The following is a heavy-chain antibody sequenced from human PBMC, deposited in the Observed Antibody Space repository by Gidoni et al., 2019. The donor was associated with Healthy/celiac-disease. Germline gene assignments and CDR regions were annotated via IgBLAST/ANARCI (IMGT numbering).Heavy chain of an antibody. V-gene: IGHV3-21*01. CDR3: AKGRIAVADDGVTNGWFDP. CDR1: GCTFSSYS. J-gene: IGHJ5*02. Sequence: EVQLVESGGGLVKPGGSLRLSCAASGCTFSSYSMNWVRPAPGKGLEWVSSISSSSSYIYYADSVKGRFTISRDNAKNSLYLQMNSLRAEDTAVYYCAKGRIAVADDGVTNGWFDPWGQGTLVTVSS. D-gene: IGHD6-19*01. CDR2: ISSSSSYI.